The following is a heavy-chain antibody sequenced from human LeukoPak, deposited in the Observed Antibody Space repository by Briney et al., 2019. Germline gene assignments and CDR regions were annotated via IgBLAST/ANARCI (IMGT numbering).Heavy chain of an antibody. CDR1: GFTSSNAW. D-gene: IGHD3-10*01. CDR2: IKSKTDGGTT. J-gene: IGHJ6*03. Sequence: PGGSLRLSCAASGFTSSNAWMNWVRQAPGKGLEWVGRIKSKTDGGTTDYATPEKGRFTISRDDSKNTLYLQMNSLKTEDTAVYYCTTVKSYYGSGSYYMDVWGKGTTVTVSS. CDR3: TTVKSYYGSGSYYMDV. V-gene: IGHV3-15*01.